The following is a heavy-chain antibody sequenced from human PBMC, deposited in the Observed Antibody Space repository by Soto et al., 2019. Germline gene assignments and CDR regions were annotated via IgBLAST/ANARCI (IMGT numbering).Heavy chain of an antibody. CDR3: ARGVGSSPPRY. V-gene: IGHV4-59*01. D-gene: IGHD3-9*01. CDR2: SYDSGSP. CDR1: GGSISVYY. J-gene: IGHJ4*02. Sequence: PSETLSLTCTISGGSISVYYWSWIRQSPGQGLEWMGYSYDSGSPYYNPSLKTRVTISADTSKNQISPKLTSATAADTAVYFCARGVGSSPPRYWGRGTLVTVSS.